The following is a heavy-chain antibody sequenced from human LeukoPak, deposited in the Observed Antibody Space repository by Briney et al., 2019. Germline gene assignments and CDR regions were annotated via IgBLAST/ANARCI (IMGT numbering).Heavy chain of an antibody. CDR1: GFTFSSYA. V-gene: IGHV3-30*04. J-gene: IGHJ4*02. D-gene: IGHD2-21*02. Sequence: GGSLRLSCAASGFTFSSYAMHWVRQAPGKGLEWVAVISYDGSNKYYADSVKGRFTISRDNSKSTLYLQMNSLRAEDTAVYYCARGQVMTYWGQGTLVTVSS. CDR2: ISYDGSNK. CDR3: ARGQVMTY.